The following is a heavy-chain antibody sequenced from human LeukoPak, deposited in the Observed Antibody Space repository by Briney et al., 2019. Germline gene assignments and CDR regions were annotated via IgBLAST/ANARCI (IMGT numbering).Heavy chain of an antibody. CDR3: ARDGTTTAYYYYYGMDV. Sequence: GGSLRLSCAASGFTFSNYSMNWVRQAPGKGLEWVSNTSSRSSTMYYADSVKGRFTISRDNAKNSLYLQMNSLRDEDAAVYYCARDGTTTAYYYYYGMDVWGQGTTVTVSS. CDR1: GFTFSNYS. CDR2: TSSRSSTM. D-gene: IGHD1-1*01. J-gene: IGHJ6*02. V-gene: IGHV3-48*02.